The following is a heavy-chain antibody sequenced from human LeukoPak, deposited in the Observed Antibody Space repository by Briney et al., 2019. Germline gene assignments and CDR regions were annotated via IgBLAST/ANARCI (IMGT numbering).Heavy chain of an antibody. D-gene: IGHD3-22*01. CDR1: GGSFSAYY. J-gene: IGHJ4*02. CDR3: ARSRRYYDTSAYSY. CDR2: INHSGST. V-gene: IGHV4-34*01. Sequence: SETLSLTCAVYGGSFSAYYWSWIRQPPGKGLEWIGEINHSGSTNYNPSLKSRVTISVDTSKNQFSLKLNSVTAADTAVYYCARSRRYYDTSAYSYWGQGTLVTVSS.